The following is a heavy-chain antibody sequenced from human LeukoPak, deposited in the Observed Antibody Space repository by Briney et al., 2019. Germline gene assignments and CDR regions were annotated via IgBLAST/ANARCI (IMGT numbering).Heavy chain of an antibody. J-gene: IGHJ4*02. Sequence: GGSLRLSCAASGFSFSTSWMHWVRQAPGKGLVWVSRIHSDGIGTTYADSVKGRFTISRDNSKNTLDLQMNNLRAEDTAVYYCARDHYYVPDYWGQGTLVTVSS. CDR3: ARDHYYVPDY. CDR1: GFSFSTSW. CDR2: IHSDGIGT. V-gene: IGHV3-74*03. D-gene: IGHD3-10*02.